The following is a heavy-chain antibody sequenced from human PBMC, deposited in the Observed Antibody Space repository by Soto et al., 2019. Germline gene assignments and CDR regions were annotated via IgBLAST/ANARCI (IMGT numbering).Heavy chain of an antibody. CDR3: ARDGKWLVLDY. Sequence: SETLSLTCTVSGGSITSGGYYWSWIRQPPGKGLEWIGYICYSGSTNYNPSLKGRVTISVDTSKNQFSLKLSSVTAADTAVYYCARDGKWLVLDYWGQGTLVTVSS. CDR1: GGSITSGGYY. V-gene: IGHV4-61*08. J-gene: IGHJ4*02. D-gene: IGHD6-19*01. CDR2: ICYSGST.